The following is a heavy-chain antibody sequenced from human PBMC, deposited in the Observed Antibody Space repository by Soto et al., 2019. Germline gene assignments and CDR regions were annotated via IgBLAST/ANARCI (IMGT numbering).Heavy chain of an antibody. CDR3: ARAVDGSGSYSESTYYMDV. CDR1: GYTFTNYG. CDR2: ISAYNGNT. D-gene: IGHD3-10*01. Sequence: GASVKVSCKASGYTFTNYGINWVRQAPGQGLEWMGWISAYNGNTHYTQRLQGRVTMTTNTSTSTAYMELRGLRSEDTAVYYCARAVDGSGSYSESTYYMDVWGKGTTVTVSS. V-gene: IGHV1-18*01. J-gene: IGHJ6*03.